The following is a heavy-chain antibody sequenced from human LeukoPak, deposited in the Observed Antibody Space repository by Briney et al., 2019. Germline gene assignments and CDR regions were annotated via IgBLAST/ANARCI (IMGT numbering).Heavy chain of an antibody. CDR2: IKQDGSEN. CDR3: ARGKDYYYYYGMDV. D-gene: IGHD4-23*01. CDR1: GFTFSNNW. J-gene: IGHJ6*02. V-gene: IGHV3-7*02. Sequence: GGSLRLSCAASGFTFSNNWMTWVRQAPGKGLEWVANIKQDGSENSYVDFVKGRFTISRDNAKNSLYLQMNSLRDEDTAVYYCARGKDYYYYYGMDVWGQGTTVTVSS.